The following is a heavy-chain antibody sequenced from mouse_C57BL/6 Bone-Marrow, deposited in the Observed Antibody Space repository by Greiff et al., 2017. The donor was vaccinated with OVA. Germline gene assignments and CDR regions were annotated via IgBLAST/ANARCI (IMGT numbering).Heavy chain of an antibody. D-gene: IGHD1-1*01. Sequence: VNVVESGPGLVAPSQSLSITCTVSGFSLTSYAISWVRQPPGKGLEWLGVIWTGGGTNYNSALKSRLSISKDNSKSQVFLKMNSLQTDDTARYYCARFYGSRGVFAYWGQGTLVTVSA. CDR2: IWTGGGT. CDR3: ARFYGSRGVFAY. CDR1: GFSLTSYA. J-gene: IGHJ3*01. V-gene: IGHV2-9-1*01.